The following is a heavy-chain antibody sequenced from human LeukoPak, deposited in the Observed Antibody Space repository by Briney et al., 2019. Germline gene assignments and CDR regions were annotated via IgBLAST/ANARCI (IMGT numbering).Heavy chain of an antibody. Sequence: SETLSLTCTVSSGSINTYYWTWIRQPPGKGLEWIGYIYYSGNTNYSPSLKSRVTISVDTSKNQFSLKLSSVTAADTAVYYCARDFWDGYRYYYYMDVWGKGTTVTISS. CDR2: IYYSGNT. D-gene: IGHD5-24*01. CDR1: SGSINTYY. J-gene: IGHJ6*03. V-gene: IGHV4-59*12. CDR3: ARDFWDGYRYYYYMDV.